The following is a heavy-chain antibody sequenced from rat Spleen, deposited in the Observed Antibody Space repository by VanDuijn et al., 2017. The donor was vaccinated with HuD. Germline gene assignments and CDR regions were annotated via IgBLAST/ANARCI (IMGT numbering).Heavy chain of an antibody. CDR2: LNSSGST. D-gene: IGHD1-3*01. J-gene: IGHJ4*01. V-gene: IGHV3-3*01. Sequence: EVQLQESGPGLVKPSQSLSLTCSVTGYSITSSYRWNWLRKFPGNKLEWMGYLNSSGSTNYNPSLKSRISITTDTSKNQLFLQVNSITTEDTATYYCAKTTVAYYYVMDAWGQGASVTVSS. CDR3: AKTTVAYYYVMDA. CDR1: GYSITSSYR.